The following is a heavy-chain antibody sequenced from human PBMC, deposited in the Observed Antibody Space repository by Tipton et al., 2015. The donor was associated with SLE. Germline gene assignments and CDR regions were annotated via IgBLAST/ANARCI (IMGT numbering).Heavy chain of an antibody. J-gene: IGHJ4*02. CDR1: GGSISSSSYY. CDR2: IYYSGST. CDR3: ARGSYDSSGHFDY. V-gene: IGHV4-39*07. Sequence: TLSLTCTVSGGSISSSSYYWGWIRQPPGKGLEWIGSIYYSGSTYYNPSLKSRVTISVDTSKNQFSLKLSSVTAADTAVYYCARGSYDSSGHFDYWGQGTLVTVSS. D-gene: IGHD3-22*01.